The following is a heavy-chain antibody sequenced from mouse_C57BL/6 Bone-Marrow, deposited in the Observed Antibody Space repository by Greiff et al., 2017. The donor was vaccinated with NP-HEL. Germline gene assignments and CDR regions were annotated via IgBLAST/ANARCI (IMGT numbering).Heavy chain of an antibody. CDR3: ARWGYDYDYAMDY. CDR2: IYPGSGST. V-gene: IGHV1-55*01. D-gene: IGHD2-4*01. CDR1: GYTFTSYW. Sequence: VQLQQPGAELVKPGASVKMSCKASGYTFTSYWITWVKQRPGQGLEWIGDIYPGSGSTNYNEKFKSKATLTVDTSSSKAYMQLSSLTSEDSAVYYCARWGYDYDYAMDYWGQGTSVSVSS. J-gene: IGHJ4*01.